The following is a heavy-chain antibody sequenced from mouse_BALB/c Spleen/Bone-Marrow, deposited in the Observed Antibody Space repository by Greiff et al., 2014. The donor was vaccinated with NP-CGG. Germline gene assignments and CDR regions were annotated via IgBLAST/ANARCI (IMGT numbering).Heavy chain of an antibody. J-gene: IGHJ2*01. CDR2: ISTYYGDA. CDR3: ARDLDY. Sequence: QVHVKQSGAELVRPGVSVKISCKGSGYTFTDYAMHWVKQSHAKSLEWIGVISTYYGDATYNQKFEGKATMTVDKSSSTAYMELARLTSEDSAFYYCARDLDYWGQGTTLTVSS. CDR1: GYTFTDYA. V-gene: IGHV1S137*01.